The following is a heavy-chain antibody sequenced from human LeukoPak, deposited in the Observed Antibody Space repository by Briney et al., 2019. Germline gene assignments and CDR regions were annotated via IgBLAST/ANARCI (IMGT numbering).Heavy chain of an antibody. Sequence: SQTLSLACTVSGGSISSGHYYWSWIRQPPGKGLEWIGYIYYSGSTHYNPSLKSRVIISVDTSKNLFSLNLSSVTAADTAVYYCPREDGGYSWFDPWGQGTLVTVSS. V-gene: IGHV4-30-4*08. CDR2: IYYSGST. J-gene: IGHJ5*02. D-gene: IGHD3-22*01. CDR1: GGSISSGHYY. CDR3: PREDGGYSWFDP.